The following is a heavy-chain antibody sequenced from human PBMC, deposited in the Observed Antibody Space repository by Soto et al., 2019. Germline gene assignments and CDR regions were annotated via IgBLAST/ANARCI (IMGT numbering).Heavy chain of an antibody. CDR2: IYYSGST. CDR1: GGSISSSSYY. J-gene: IGHJ4*02. Sequence: SETLSLTCTVSGGSISSSSYYWGWIRQPPGKGLEWIGSIYYSGSTYYNPSLKSRVTISVDTSKNQFSLKLSSVTAADTAVYYCARLQEWAGEPTTLYFDYWGQGTLVTVSS. CDR3: ARLQEWAGEPTTLYFDY. V-gene: IGHV4-39*01. D-gene: IGHD7-27*01.